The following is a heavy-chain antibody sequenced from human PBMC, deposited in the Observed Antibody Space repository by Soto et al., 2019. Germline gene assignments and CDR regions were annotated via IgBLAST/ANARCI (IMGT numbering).Heavy chain of an antibody. Sequence: EVQLVESGGGLIQPGGSLRLSCAASGFTVSNNYMTWVRQAPGKGLEWVSFIYSSGSTYYADSVKGRFTISRDNFKNTLYIQIDSLRAEDTAVYYCARGYSYTQPVFDYWGLGTLVTVSS. D-gene: IGHD5-18*01. CDR1: GFTVSNNY. V-gene: IGHV3-53*01. CDR2: IYSSGST. J-gene: IGHJ4*02. CDR3: ARGYSYTQPVFDY.